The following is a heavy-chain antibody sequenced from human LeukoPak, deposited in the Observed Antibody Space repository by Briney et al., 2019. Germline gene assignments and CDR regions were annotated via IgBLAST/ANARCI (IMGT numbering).Heavy chain of an antibody. V-gene: IGHV3-7*04. D-gene: IGHD3-10*01. CDR2: IKHDESEI. CDR1: EFSFSKYC. J-gene: IGHJ3*02. CDR3: ARAIRGTSPYDGLDI. Sequence: GGSLRLSCSASEFSFSKYCMNWVRQAPGKGLEWVANIKHDESEIYYVDSVKGRFTISRDNARNSLYLQMNGLRVEDTAIYYCARAIRGTSPYDGLDIWGPGTTVTVSS.